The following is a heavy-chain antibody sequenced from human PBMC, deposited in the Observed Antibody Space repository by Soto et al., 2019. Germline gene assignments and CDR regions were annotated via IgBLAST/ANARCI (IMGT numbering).Heavy chain of an antibody. Sequence: GASVKVSCKASGYTFTGYYMHWVRQAPGQGLEWMGWINPNSGGTNYAQKFQGRVTMTRDTPISTAYMELSRLRSDDTAVYYCARAAGVAAGDYYYYGMDVWGQGTTVTVSS. CDR1: GYTFTGYY. D-gene: IGHD6-13*01. CDR3: ARAAGVAAGDYYYYGMDV. J-gene: IGHJ6*02. V-gene: IGHV1-2*02. CDR2: INPNSGGT.